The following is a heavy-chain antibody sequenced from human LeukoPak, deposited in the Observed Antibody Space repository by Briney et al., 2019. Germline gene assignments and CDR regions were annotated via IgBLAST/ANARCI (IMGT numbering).Heavy chain of an antibody. D-gene: IGHD3-9*01. CDR3: ARSGLRYFDWSDSANWFDP. J-gene: IGHJ5*02. CDR1: GYTFTSYD. Sequence: ASVKVSCKASGYTFTSYDINWVRQATGQGLEWMGWMNPNSGNTGYAQKLQGRVTVTKDTSTSTAYMELRSLRSDDTAVYYCARSGLRYFDWSDSANWFDPWGQGTLVTVSS. V-gene: IGHV1-8*01. CDR2: MNPNSGNT.